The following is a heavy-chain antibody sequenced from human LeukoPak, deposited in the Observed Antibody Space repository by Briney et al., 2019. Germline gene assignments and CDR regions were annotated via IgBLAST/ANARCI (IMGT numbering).Heavy chain of an antibody. CDR2: MNPNSGNT. J-gene: IGHJ5*02. D-gene: IGHD3-10*01. Sequence: ASVKVSCKASGYTFTSYDINWVRQATGQGLEWMGWMNPNSGNTGYAQKFQGRVTMTRNTSKSTAYMELSSLRSEDTAVYYCARGLSGYHGSGYLSDNWFDPWGQGTLVTVSS. CDR3: ARGLSGYHGSGYLSDNWFDP. CDR1: GYTFTSYD. V-gene: IGHV1-8*01.